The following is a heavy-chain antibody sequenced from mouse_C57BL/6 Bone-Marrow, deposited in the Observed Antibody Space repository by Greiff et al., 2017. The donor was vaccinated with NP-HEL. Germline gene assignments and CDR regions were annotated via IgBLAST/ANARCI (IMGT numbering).Heavy chain of an antibody. J-gene: IGHJ3*01. D-gene: IGHD2-5*01. CDR1: GFTFSSYA. CDR3: ARDLSNYPGWFAY. CDR2: ISDGGSYT. Sequence: VESGGGLVKPGGSLKLSCAASGFTFSSYAMSWVRQTPEKRLEWVATISDGGSYTYYPDNVKGRFTISRDNAKNNLYLQMSHLKSEDTAMYYCARDLSNYPGWFAYWGQGTLVTVSA. V-gene: IGHV5-4*01.